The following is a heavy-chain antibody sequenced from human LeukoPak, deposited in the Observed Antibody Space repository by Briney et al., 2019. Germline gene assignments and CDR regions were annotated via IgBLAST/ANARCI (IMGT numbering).Heavy chain of an antibody. J-gene: IGHJ4*02. CDR1: GGSISSGVYF. CDR2: IDYSGST. V-gene: IGHV4-31*03. D-gene: IGHD3-3*01. Sequence: SRTLSLTCTVSGGSISSGVYFWSWIRQHPGKGLEWIGYIDYSGSTYYNPSLKSRGSISVDTSKNQFSLNLRSVTAADTAVYYCARDGGPTRFDYWGQGTLVTVSS. CDR3: ARDGGPTRFDY.